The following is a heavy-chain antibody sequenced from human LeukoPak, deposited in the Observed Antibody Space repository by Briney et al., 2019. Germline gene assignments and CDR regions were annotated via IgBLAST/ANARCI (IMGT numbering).Heavy chain of an antibody. CDR1: EFIFSNYV. V-gene: IGHV3-23*01. Sequence: GGSLRHSCVATEFIFSNYVMTWIRQAPGKGLEWVSVISGSGAKTNYADSVKGRFTISRDNSKNTLYLQMNSLRAEDTAVYYCAKEGRSISSWYFYYWGQGTLVTVSS. CDR2: ISGSGAKT. D-gene: IGHD6-13*01. J-gene: IGHJ4*02. CDR3: AKEGRSISSWYFYY.